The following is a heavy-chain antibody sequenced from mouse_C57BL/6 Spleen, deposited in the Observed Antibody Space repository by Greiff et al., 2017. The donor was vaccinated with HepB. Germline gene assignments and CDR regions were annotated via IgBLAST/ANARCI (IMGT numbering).Heavy chain of an antibody. CDR3: ARQWDVGYFDY. Sequence: EVQVVESGGGLVKPGGSLKLSCAASGFTFSDYGMHWVRQAPEKGLEWVAYISSGSSTINYADTVKGRFTISRDNAKNTLFLQMTSLRSDDTAMYYCARQWDVGYFDYWGQGTTLTVSS. V-gene: IGHV5-17*01. CDR2: ISSGSSTI. D-gene: IGHD4-1*01. CDR1: GFTFSDYG. J-gene: IGHJ2*01.